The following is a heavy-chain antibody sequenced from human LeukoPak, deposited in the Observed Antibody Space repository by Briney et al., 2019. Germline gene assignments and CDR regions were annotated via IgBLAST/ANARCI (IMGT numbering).Heavy chain of an antibody. CDR1: GCTFTNYL. V-gene: IGHV1-46*01. D-gene: IGHD1-7*01. Sequence: GASVKVSCKSFGCTFTNYLLHWLRQAPGQGLEWVGRIAPSVDTTNYAQKFRGRVTMTRDTSTSTVYMELSSLRSDDTAIYYCARDYVTPVITGTTSPLDYWGQGILVSVSS. CDR3: ARDYVTPVITGTTSPLDY. J-gene: IGHJ4*02. CDR2: IAPSVDTT.